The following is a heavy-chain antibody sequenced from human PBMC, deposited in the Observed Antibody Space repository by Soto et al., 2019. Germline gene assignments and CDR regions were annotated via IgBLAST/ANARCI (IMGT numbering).Heavy chain of an antibody. CDR3: ARDSRTYYDFWSGSLRINWFDP. V-gene: IGHV3-30-3*01. CDR1: GFTFSSYA. J-gene: IGHJ5*02. D-gene: IGHD3-3*01. Sequence: SLRLSCAASGFTFSSYAMHWVRQAPGKGLEWVAVISYDGSNKYYADSVKGRFTISRDNSKNTLYLQMNSLRAEDTAVYYCARDSRTYYDFWSGSLRINWFDPWGQGTLVTVSS. CDR2: ISYDGSNK.